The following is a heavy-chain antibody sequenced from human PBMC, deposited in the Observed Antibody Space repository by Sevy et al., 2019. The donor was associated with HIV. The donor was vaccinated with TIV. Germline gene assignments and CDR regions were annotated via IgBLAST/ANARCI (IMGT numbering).Heavy chain of an antibody. J-gene: IGHJ3*02. CDR1: GLTVSSSD. D-gene: IGHD3-16*01. CDR2: IYSGGRT. Sequence: GGSLRLSCAASGLTVSSSDMSWVRQAPGKGLECVSVIYSGGRTYYADYVKGRFTISRDNSKDTLYLQMNSLKADDTAVYYCARDLIRNAFDIWGQGTMVTVSS. CDR3: ARDLIRNAFDI. V-gene: IGHV3-66*01.